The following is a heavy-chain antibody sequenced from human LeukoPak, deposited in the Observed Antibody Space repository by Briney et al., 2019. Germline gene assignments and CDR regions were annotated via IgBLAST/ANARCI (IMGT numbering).Heavy chain of an antibody. J-gene: IGHJ6*02. CDR3: CAWSGRGGDV. CDR2: IYHSGST. CDR1: GYSISSGYY. V-gene: IGHV4-38-2*02. Sequence: ASETLSLTCTVSGYSISSGYYWGWIRQPPGKGLEWIGSIYHSGSTYYNPSLKSRVTISVDTSKNQFSLKLSSVTAADTAVYYCCAWSGRGGDVWGQGTTVTVSS. D-gene: IGHD3-10*01.